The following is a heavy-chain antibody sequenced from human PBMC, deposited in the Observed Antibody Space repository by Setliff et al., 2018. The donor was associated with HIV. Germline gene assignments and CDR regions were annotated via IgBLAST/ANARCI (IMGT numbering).Heavy chain of an antibody. J-gene: IGHJ6*02. CDR2: IGTGGDT. CDR1: GFTFSSYD. CDR3: AREIRTVYTGGHYFYGIDV. Sequence: GGSLRLSCEASGFTFSSYDFHWVRQDAGKGLEWVSAIGTGGDTYYVDYVKGRFTIPRENARNSLYLQMNSLRAGDTAVYYCAREIRTVYTGGHYFYGIDVWGQGTAVTVSS. D-gene: IGHD3-16*01. V-gene: IGHV3-13*01.